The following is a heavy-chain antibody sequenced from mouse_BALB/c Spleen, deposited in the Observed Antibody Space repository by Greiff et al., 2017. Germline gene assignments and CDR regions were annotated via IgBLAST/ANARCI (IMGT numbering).Heavy chain of an antibody. D-gene: IGHD2-14*01. Sequence: QVQLQQPGAELVRPGASVKLSCKASGYTFTSYWINWVKQRPGQGLEWIGNIYPSDSYTNYNQKFKDKATLTVDKSSSTAYMQLSSPTSEDSAVYYCTRGNYRYDGVDYWGQGTTLTVSS. J-gene: IGHJ2*01. V-gene: IGHV1-69*02. CDR3: TRGNYRYDGVDY. CDR1: GYTFTSYW. CDR2: IYPSDSYT.